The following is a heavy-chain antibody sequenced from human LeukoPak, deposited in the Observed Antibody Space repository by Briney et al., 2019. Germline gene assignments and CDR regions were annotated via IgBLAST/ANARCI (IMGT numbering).Heavy chain of an antibody. CDR1: GFTFSSYG. D-gene: IGHD3-22*01. CDR2: ISSRSGYI. J-gene: IGHJ3*02. Sequence: GGSLRLSCAASGFTFSSYGMHWVRQAPGKGLEWVSSISSRSGYIYYADSVKGRFTISRDNAKNSLYLQMNSLRAEDTAVYYCAREEDYFDSSGYYLSAFDIWGQGTMVTVSS. V-gene: IGHV3-21*01. CDR3: AREEDYFDSSGYYLSAFDI.